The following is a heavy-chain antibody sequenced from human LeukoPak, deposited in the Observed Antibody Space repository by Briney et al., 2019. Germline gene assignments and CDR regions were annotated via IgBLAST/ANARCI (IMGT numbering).Heavy chain of an antibody. CDR2: INPNSGGT. CDR3: ARDRYSSSWYDY. CDR1: GYTFTGYY. J-gene: IGHJ4*02. Sequence: GASVKVSCKASGYTFTGYYMHWVRPAPGQGLEWMGWINPNSGGTNYAQKFQGRVTMTRDTSISTAYMELSRLRSDDTAVYYCARDRYSSSWYDYWGQGTLVTVSS. D-gene: IGHD6-13*01. V-gene: IGHV1-2*02.